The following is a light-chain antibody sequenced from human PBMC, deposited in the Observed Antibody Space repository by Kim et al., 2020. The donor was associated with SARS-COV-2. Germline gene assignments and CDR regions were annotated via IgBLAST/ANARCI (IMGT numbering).Light chain of an antibody. CDR3: AAWDDSLNAVV. CDR2: YND. V-gene: IGLV1-44*01. CDR1: SSNIGSNT. J-gene: IGLJ2*01. Sequence: QSVLTQPPSASGTPGQRVTISCSGSSSNIGSNTVNCYQQLPGTAPKLLIYYNDQRPSGVPDRFSGSKSGTSASLAISGLQSEDEADYYCAAWDDSLNAVVFGGGTQLTVL.